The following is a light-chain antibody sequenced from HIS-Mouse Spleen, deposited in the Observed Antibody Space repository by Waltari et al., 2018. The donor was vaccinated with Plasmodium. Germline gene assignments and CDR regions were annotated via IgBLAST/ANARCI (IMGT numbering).Light chain of an antibody. V-gene: IGLV2-14*03. J-gene: IGLJ1*01. CDR3: SSYTSSSTLNYV. Sequence: QSALTQPASVSGSPGQSITISCTGTSSDVGGYNYVSWYQQHPGQAPKLMIYYVSNRPSGVSKRFSGSKTGNTASLTISGLQAEGEADYYCSSYTSSSTLNYVFGTGTKVTVL. CDR1: SSDVGGYNY. CDR2: YVS.